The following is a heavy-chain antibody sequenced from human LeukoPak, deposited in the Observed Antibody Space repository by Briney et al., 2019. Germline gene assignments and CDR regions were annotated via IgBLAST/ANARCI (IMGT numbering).Heavy chain of an antibody. D-gene: IGHD1-26*01. Sequence: AESLKISCKGSGYSFTSYWIGWVRQMPGKGLEWMGIIYPGDSDTRYSPSFQGQVTISADKSISTAYLQWSSLKASDTAMYYCARGSGSYHTAYMNWGQGSLVTVSS. CDR2: IYPGDSDT. V-gene: IGHV5-51*01. CDR3: ARGSGSYHTAYMN. CDR1: GYSFTSYW. J-gene: IGHJ4*02.